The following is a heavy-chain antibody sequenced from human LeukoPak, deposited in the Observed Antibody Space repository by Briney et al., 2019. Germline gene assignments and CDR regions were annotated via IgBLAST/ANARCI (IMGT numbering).Heavy chain of an antibody. CDR1: GASLGSGSHY. CDR3: AASAGVTLGRF. D-gene: IGHD3-16*01. Sequence: PSQTLSLTCTVSGASLGSGSHYYHWIRQHPGTGLEWIGYIYYTGITSYNPSLKSRVTMSVDTSMNQVSLKLSSLTAADTAVYYCAASAGVTLGRFWGQGTLVSVSS. J-gene: IGHJ4*02. CDR2: IYYTGIT. V-gene: IGHV4-31*03.